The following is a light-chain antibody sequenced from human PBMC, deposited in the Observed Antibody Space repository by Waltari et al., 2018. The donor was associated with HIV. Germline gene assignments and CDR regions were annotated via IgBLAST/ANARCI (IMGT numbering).Light chain of an antibody. CDR2: DNN. CDR3: GAWDSSLSAVL. V-gene: IGLV1-51*01. Sequence: QSMLTQPPSVSAAPGQKVTISCSGSSSNIGHNYVSWYQQLPGTAPKLLIYDNNKRPSEIPDRFSGSKSATSATLGITGLQTGDEADYYCGAWDSSLSAVLFGGGTKLTVL. CDR1: SSNIGHNY. J-gene: IGLJ2*01.